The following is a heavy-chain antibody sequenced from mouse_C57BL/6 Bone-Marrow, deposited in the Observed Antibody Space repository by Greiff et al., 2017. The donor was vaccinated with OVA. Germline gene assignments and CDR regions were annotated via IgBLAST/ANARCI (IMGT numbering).Heavy chain of an antibody. J-gene: IGHJ3*01. CDR3: AESLYYSNLAWFAY. V-gene: IGHV1-39*01. Sequence: VQLKESGPELVKPGASVKISCKASGYSFTDYNMNWVKQSNGKSLEWIGVINPNYGTTSYNQKFKGKATLTVDQSSSTAYMQLNSLTSEDSAVYYCAESLYYSNLAWFAYWGQGTLVTVSA. D-gene: IGHD2-5*01. CDR1: GYSFTDYN. CDR2: INPNYGTT.